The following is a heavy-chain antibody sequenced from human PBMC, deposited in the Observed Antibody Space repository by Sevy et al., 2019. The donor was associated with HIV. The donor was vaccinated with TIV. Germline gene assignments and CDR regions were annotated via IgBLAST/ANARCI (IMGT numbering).Heavy chain of an antibody. CDR3: ARDPYPSGVFDY. CDR2: IYSGGST. CDR1: GFTVSSNY. V-gene: IGHV3-53*01. Sequence: GGSLRLSCAASGFTVSSNYMSWVRQAPGKGLEWVSVIYSGGSTYYADSVKVRFTISRDNSKNTLYLQMNSLRAEDTAVYYCARDPYPSGVFDYWGQGTLVTASS. D-gene: IGHD1-26*01. J-gene: IGHJ4*02.